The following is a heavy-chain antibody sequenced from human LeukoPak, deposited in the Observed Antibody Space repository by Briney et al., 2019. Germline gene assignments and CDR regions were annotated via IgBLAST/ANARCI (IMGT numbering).Heavy chain of an antibody. CDR1: GYTFTSYG. D-gene: IGHD3-9*01. Sequence: ASVKVSCKASGYTFTSYGISWVRQAPGQGLEWMGWMSAYNGNTNYAQKLQGRVTMTTDTSTSTAYMELRSLRSDDTAVYYCARGGYYDILTGYVGGPDNWFDPWGQGTLVTVSS. CDR2: MSAYNGNT. J-gene: IGHJ5*02. CDR3: ARGGYYDILTGYVGGPDNWFDP. V-gene: IGHV1-18*01.